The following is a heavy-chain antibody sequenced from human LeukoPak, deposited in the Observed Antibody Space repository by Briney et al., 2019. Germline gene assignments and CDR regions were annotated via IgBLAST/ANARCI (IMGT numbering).Heavy chain of an antibody. CDR2: ISGSGGST. CDR3: AKDWELEY. D-gene: IGHD1-1*01. J-gene: IGHJ4*02. Sequence: GGSLRLSCVAPGFTFSTYAMKWVRQAPGKGLDWVSSISGSGGSTQYADSVKGRFTVSRDNSKNTLFLQMDSLRAEDTAVYYCAKDWELEYWGQGTLVTVSS. V-gene: IGHV3-23*01. CDR1: GFTFSTYA.